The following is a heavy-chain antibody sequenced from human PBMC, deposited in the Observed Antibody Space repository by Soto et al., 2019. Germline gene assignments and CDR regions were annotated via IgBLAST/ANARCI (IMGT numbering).Heavy chain of an antibody. V-gene: IGHV1-69*04. CDR1: GGTFINDI. Sequence: SVTVSCQASGGTFINDIITWVRQAPGQGLEWMGRIIPLLDITNYAQKFQGRVTITADKSTSTAYMELNSLRSEDTAVYYCVRDSPIGSTYSGYDGIDYWGQGTLVTVSS. D-gene: IGHD5-12*01. J-gene: IGHJ4*02. CDR3: VRDSPIGSTYSGYDGIDY. CDR2: IIPLLDIT.